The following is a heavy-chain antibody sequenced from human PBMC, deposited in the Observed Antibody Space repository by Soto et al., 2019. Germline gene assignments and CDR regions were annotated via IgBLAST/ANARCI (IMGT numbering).Heavy chain of an antibody. D-gene: IGHD1-26*01. CDR1: GGTFSSSV. J-gene: IGHJ5*02. CDR2: IIPIFGTA. CDR3: ARGGLSPERSWFDP. V-gene: IGHV1-69*13. Sequence: ASVKVSCKASGGTFSSSVFSWVRQAPGQGLEWMGGIIPIFGTADYSQKFQGRVTITADEATSTAYMELSSLRSEDTAVYYCARGGLSPERSWFDPWGQGTLVTVSS.